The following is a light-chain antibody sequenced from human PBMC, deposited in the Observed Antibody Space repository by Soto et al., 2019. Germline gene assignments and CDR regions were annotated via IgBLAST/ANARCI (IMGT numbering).Light chain of an antibody. J-gene: IGKJ4*01. Sequence: EIVLTQSPATLSLSPGERATLSCRASQSVSSYLAWYQQRPGQAPRLLIYDTSKRATGIPARFSGSGFGTDYTLTISSPEPEDFALYYCHHYNNWVGTFGGGTKVDIK. V-gene: IGKV3-11*01. CDR3: HHYNNWVGT. CDR1: QSVSSY. CDR2: DTS.